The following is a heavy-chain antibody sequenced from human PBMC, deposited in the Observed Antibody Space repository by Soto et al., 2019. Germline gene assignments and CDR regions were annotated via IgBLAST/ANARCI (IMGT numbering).Heavy chain of an antibody. CDR3: ARPSNDSGSYFPDN. D-gene: IGHD3-10*01. Sequence: ASVKVSCKTSGYTFTRYVIHWVRQAPGQRPEWMGWINGGNGNTGYSQIFQDRVTITRDTSTSTAYMELNSLRAEDAAVYYCARPSNDSGSYFPDNWGQGTLVTVSS. CDR1: GYTFTRYV. CDR2: INGGNGNT. V-gene: IGHV1-3*01. J-gene: IGHJ4*02.